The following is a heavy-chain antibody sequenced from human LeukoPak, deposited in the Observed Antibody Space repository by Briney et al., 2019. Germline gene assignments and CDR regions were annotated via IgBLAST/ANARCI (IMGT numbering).Heavy chain of an antibody. CDR3: ARVDCSGGSCYRRAWFDP. Sequence: GGSLRLSCAASGFTFSSYAMNWVRQAPGKGLEWVSNIKQDGSEKYYVDSVKGRFTISRDNAKNSLYLQMNSLRAEDTAVYYCARVDCSGGSCYRRAWFDPWGQGTLVTVSS. CDR2: IKQDGSEK. V-gene: IGHV3-7*01. J-gene: IGHJ5*02. CDR1: GFTFSSYA. D-gene: IGHD2-15*01.